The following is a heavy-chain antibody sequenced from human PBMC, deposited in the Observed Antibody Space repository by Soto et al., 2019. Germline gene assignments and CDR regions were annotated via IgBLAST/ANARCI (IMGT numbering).Heavy chain of an antibody. Sequence: PGGSLRLSCAASGFTFSSYWMSWVRQAPGKGLEWVANIKQDGSEKYYVDSVKGRFTISRDNAKNSLYLQMNSLRAEDTAVYYCAPSSSWYRPNFDYWGQGTLVTVSS. CDR1: GFTFSSYW. J-gene: IGHJ4*02. D-gene: IGHD6-13*01. V-gene: IGHV3-7*05. CDR3: APSSSWYRPNFDY. CDR2: IKQDGSEK.